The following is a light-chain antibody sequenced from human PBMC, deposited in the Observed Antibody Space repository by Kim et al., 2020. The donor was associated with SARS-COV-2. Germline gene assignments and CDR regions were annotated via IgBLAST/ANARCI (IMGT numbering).Light chain of an antibody. V-gene: IGKV1-39*01. CDR2: AAS. Sequence: SVGDRVNITCRARQSISSYLNWYQQKPEKAPKLLIYAASSLQSGVPSRFSGSGSGTDFTLTISSLQPEDFATYYCQQSYSTPPLTFGGGTKVDIK. CDR1: QSISSY. CDR3: QQSYSTPPLT. J-gene: IGKJ4*01.